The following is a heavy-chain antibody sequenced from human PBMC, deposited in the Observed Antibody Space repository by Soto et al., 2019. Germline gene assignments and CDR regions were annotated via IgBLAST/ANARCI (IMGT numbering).Heavy chain of an antibody. J-gene: IGHJ6*02. CDR2: INPDKDDR. Sequence: QVQLVQSGAEVEKPGASVKVSCKASGYKFINYFISWVRQAPGQGLEWMGWINPDKDDRKYAEKFQGRVTMTTDTFTSTAYMELGNLRFDDTAVYYCARELGPTDSVRLDVWGQGTTVTISS. CDR1: GYKFINYF. CDR3: ARELGPTDSVRLDV. D-gene: IGHD3-10*02. V-gene: IGHV1-18*04.